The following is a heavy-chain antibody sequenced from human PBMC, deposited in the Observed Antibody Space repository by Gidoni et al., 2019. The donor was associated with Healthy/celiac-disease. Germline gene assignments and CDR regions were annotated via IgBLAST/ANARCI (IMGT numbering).Heavy chain of an antibody. CDR2: INNSGSTI. V-gene: IGHV3-11*01. J-gene: IGHJ4*02. CDR3: AGDRGGYAFLEVFDY. D-gene: IGHD3-3*01. CDR1: GFTFSDYY. Sequence: VPLVASGGGLVKPGGSLRLPCAASGFTFSDYYRSWICQAPGKGLEWVSYINNSGSTIYYADSVRGRFTISRDNAKNSLYLQMNGMGAEDTAVYYCAGDRGGYAFLEVFDYWGQGTLVTVSS.